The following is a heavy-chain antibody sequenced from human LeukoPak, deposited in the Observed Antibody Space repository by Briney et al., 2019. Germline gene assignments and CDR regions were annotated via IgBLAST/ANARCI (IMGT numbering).Heavy chain of an antibody. J-gene: IGHJ3*02. CDR3: VRDGSYDAFDI. V-gene: IGHV3-48*04. Sequence: PGGSLRLSCAASGFTFSSYGMHWVRQAPGKGLQWVSYVGSSGDTIYYADSVKGRFTISRDNAKNSLYLQMNSLRAEDTAVYYCVRDGSYDAFDIWGQGTLVTVSS. CDR2: VGSSGDTI. CDR1: GFTFSSYG.